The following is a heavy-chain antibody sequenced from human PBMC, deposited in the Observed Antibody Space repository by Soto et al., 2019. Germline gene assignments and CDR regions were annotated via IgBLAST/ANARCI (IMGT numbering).Heavy chain of an antibody. CDR2: INPSGGNT. CDR1: GYTFTSYF. CDR3: ARDPPPMDV. V-gene: IGHV1-46*01. Sequence: GASVKVSCKASGYTFTSYFMHWVRQAPGQGPEWMGIINPSGGNTSYAQKFQGRVTMTTDTSTSTAYMELRSLRSDDTAVYYCARDPPPMDVWGQGTTVTVSS. J-gene: IGHJ6*02.